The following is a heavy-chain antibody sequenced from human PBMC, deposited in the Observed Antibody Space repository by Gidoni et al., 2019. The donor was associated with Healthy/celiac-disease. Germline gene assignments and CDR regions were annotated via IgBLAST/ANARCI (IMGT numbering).Heavy chain of an antibody. CDR2: ISYAGSNK. Sequence: QVQLVEAGGGGVQPGRSLRLACAAAGFTCSSQGMHWVRQAPGKGLGWVAVISYAGSNKYYADSVKGRFTISRDNSKNTLYLQMNSLRAEDTAVYYCAREMYDFWSGYYTSWFDPWGQGTLVTVSS. J-gene: IGHJ5*02. D-gene: IGHD3-3*01. CDR3: AREMYDFWSGYYTSWFDP. V-gene: IGHV3-30*03. CDR1: GFTCSSQG.